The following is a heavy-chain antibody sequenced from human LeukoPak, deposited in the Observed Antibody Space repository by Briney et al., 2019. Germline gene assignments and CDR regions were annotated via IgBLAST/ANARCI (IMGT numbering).Heavy chain of an antibody. CDR1: GFTFSSYG. CDR3: ARGGSGNYFDY. J-gene: IGHJ4*02. CDR2: ISYDGSNK. D-gene: IGHD2-15*01. V-gene: IGHV3-30*19. Sequence: PGGSLRLSCAASGFTFSSYGMHWVRQAPGKGLEWVAVISYDGSNKYYADSVKGRFTISRDNSKNTLYLQMNSLRAEDTAVYYCARGGSGNYFDYWGQGTLVTVSS.